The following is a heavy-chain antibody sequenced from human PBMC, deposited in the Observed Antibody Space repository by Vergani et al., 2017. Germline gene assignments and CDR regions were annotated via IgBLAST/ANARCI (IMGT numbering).Heavy chain of an antibody. D-gene: IGHD3-3*01. J-gene: IGHJ4*02. CDR2: ISGSGGST. CDR1: GFTFSSYA. CDR3: AKADYDFWRPVRGY. V-gene: IGHV3-23*01. Sequence: EVQLLESGGGLVQPGGSLRLSCAASGFTFSSYAMSWVRQAPGKGLEWVSAISGSGGSTYYADSGKGRFTLSLDNSKNTLYLQMNSLRAEDTAVYCCAKADYDFWRPVRGYWGQGTLVTVSS.